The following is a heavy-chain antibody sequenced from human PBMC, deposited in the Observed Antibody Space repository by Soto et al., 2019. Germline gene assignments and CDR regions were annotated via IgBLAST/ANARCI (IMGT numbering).Heavy chain of an antibody. CDR3: ASSPFRQQLPPFDY. Sequence: GEALKISCKGSGYSFTSYWIGWERQMPGKGLEWMGIIYPGDSDTRYSPSFQGQVTISADKSISTAYLQWSSLKASDTAMYYCASSPFRQQLPPFDYWGQGXLVTVYS. D-gene: IGHD6-13*01. CDR2: IYPGDSDT. V-gene: IGHV5-51*01. CDR1: GYSFTSYW. J-gene: IGHJ4*02.